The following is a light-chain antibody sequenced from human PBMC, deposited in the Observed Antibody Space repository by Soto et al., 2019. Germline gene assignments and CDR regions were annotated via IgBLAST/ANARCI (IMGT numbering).Light chain of an antibody. CDR3: QQYNNWWT. CDR1: QSLSTN. CDR2: GAF. V-gene: IGKV3-15*01. J-gene: IGKJ1*01. Sequence: IAITQSPATLSVSPGDRATLSCRASQSLSTNLAWYQQKPGQAPGLLIYGAFNRATGIPARFSGSGSGTEFTLTISSLQSEDFAVYYCQQYNNWWTFGQGTRVEIK.